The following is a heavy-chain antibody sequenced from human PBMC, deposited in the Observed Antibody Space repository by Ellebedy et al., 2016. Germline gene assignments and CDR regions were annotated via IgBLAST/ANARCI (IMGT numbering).Heavy chain of an antibody. Sequence: SETLSLTCTVSGGSISSSTSYYWGWIRQPPGKGLEWIGSIYYSGSTYYNPSLKSRVTMSVDTSKNQFSLKLSSVTAADTAVYYCARVLSTGYSSSWYVPRWFDPWGQGTLVTVSS. D-gene: IGHD6-13*01. CDR2: IYYSGST. CDR3: ARVLSTGYSSSWYVPRWFDP. V-gene: IGHV4-39*07. CDR1: GGSISSSTSYY. J-gene: IGHJ5*02.